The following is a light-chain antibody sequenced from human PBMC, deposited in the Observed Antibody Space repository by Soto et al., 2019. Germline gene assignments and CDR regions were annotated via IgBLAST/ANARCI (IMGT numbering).Light chain of an antibody. CDR3: QQYDDLPYT. CDR2: DGS. Sequence: DIQLTQSPSSLSASVGDRVTITCQASQDLKNFLNWYQQKPGKAPKLLIYDGSSLETGVPSRFSGSGSGTDFTFDISSLQPEDIATYYWQQYDDLPYTFGQGTKLEI. V-gene: IGKV1-33*01. CDR1: QDLKNF. J-gene: IGKJ2*01.